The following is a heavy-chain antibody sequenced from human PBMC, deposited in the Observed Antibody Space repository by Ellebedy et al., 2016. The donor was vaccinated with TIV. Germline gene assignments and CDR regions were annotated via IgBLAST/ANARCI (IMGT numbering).Heavy chain of an antibody. Sequence: GGSLRPSXAAPGFTFSNVWMNWARQAPGKGPDWFGRVESKTDGGTIDYAALVKGRFTISRDDSKNRVYLQMNRLKTEDTAVYFCATEGLCIIGVCSYYLYGMDVWGQGTTVTVSS. CDR1: GFTFSNVW. CDR3: ATEGLCIIGVCSYYLYGMDV. V-gene: IGHV3-15*07. D-gene: IGHD2-8*01. J-gene: IGHJ6*02. CDR2: VESKTDGGTI.